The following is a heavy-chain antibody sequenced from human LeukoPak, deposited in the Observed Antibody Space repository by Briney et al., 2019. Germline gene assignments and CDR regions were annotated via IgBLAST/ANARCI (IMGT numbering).Heavy chain of an antibody. V-gene: IGHV3-7*01. J-gene: IGHJ4*02. D-gene: IGHD2/OR15-2a*01. Sequence: GESLRLSCDASGFSFRSLWVNWVRQPPGKGLEWVASIELSGGEQHYLDYVKGRFTISRDNAKNSLFLQMTSLRADDTAVYYCATDRDHLSMWGQGAHVTVSS. CDR3: ATDRDHLSM. CDR2: IELSGGEQ. CDR1: GFSFRSLW.